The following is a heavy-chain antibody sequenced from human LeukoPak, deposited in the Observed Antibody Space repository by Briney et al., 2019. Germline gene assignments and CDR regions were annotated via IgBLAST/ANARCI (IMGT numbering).Heavy chain of an antibody. Sequence: GGSLRLSCAASGFTFSSYAMHWVRQAPGKGLEWVAVISYDGSNKYYADSVKGRFTISRDSSKNTLYLQMNSLRAEDTAVYYCAREDAFDIWGQGTMVTVSS. J-gene: IGHJ3*02. CDR2: ISYDGSNK. CDR1: GFTFSSYA. CDR3: AREDAFDI. V-gene: IGHV3-30-3*01.